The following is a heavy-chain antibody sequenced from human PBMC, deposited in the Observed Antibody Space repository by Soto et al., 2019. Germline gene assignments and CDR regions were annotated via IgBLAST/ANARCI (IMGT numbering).Heavy chain of an antibody. D-gene: IGHD2-21*01. Sequence: SETLSITCTVSGGAISSYDGSWSRQPPGKGLEWIGYIYYSGSTNYNPSLKSRVTISVDTSKNQFSLKLSSVTAADTAVYYCARYIPVYDAFDLWGQGTMVTVSS. CDR1: GGAISSYD. J-gene: IGHJ3*01. CDR3: ARYIPVYDAFDL. CDR2: IYYSGST. V-gene: IGHV4-59*08.